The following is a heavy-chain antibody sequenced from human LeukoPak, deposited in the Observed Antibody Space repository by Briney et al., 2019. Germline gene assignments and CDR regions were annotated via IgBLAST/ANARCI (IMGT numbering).Heavy chain of an antibody. CDR3: ARQIVGATSFDY. D-gene: IGHD1-26*01. CDR2: IYYSGST. CDR1: GGSISSYY. J-gene: IGHJ4*02. V-gene: IGHV4-59*08. Sequence: SETLSLTCTVSGGSISSYYWSWIRQPPGKGLEWIGYIYYSGSTNYNPSLKSRVTISVDTSKNQFSLKLSSVTAADTAVYYCARQIVGATSFDYWGQGTLVTVSA.